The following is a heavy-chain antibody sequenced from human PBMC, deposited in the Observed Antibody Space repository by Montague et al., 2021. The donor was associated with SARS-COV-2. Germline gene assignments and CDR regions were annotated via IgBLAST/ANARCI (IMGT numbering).Heavy chain of an antibody. CDR3: ARGVVAAPDTSDY. V-gene: IGHV4-59*13. CDR2: IYYSGIT. J-gene: IGHJ4*02. D-gene: IGHD6-13*01. Sequence: ETLSLTCTVSGDSISGFYWNWIRQPPGKGLEWIGKIYYSGITNYNPSLKSRVTISVDTSKNQFSLKLISVTAADTALYYCARGVVAAPDTSDYWGQGTLVTVSS. CDR1: GDSISGFY.